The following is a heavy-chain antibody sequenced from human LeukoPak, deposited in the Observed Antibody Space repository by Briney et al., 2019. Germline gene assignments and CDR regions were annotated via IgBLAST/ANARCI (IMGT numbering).Heavy chain of an antibody. CDR3: ARGLLWFGEPRNNWFDP. D-gene: IGHD3-10*01. Sequence: GASVKVSCKASGYTFTSYGISSVRQAPGQGLEWMGWISAYNGNTNYAQKLQGRVTMTTDTSTSTAYMELRSLRSDDAAVYYCARGLLWFGEPRNNWFDPWGQGTLVTVSS. V-gene: IGHV1-18*01. CDR1: GYTFTSYG. J-gene: IGHJ5*02. CDR2: ISAYNGNT.